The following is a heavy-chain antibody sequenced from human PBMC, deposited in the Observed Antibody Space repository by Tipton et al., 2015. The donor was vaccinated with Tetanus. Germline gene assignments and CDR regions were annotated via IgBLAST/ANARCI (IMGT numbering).Heavy chain of an antibody. D-gene: IGHD3-10*02. CDR2: IYYSGST. CDR1: GGSISSGGYY. CDR3: AREELRSGFDY. J-gene: IGHJ4*02. Sequence: TLSLTCTVSGGSISSGGYYWSWIRQHPGKGLEWIGYIYYSGSTYYNPSLKSRVTISVDTSKNQFSLKLSSVTAADTAVYYCAREELRSGFDYWGQGTLVTVSS. V-gene: IGHV4-31*03.